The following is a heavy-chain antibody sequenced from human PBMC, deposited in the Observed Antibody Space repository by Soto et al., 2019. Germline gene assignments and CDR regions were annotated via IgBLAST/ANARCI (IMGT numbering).Heavy chain of an antibody. CDR1: GFTFSAYR. Sequence: EVQLVASGGGLVKPGGSLRLSCAASGFTFSAYRMNWVRQAPGKGLEWISSISGTSSYIDYVESVKGRFTISRDNTKNSVYLQMNSLRAEDTAVYYCAKDFPVAAFFDSWGQGTLVTVSS. V-gene: IGHV3-21*01. J-gene: IGHJ4*02. CDR2: ISGTSSYI. D-gene: IGHD6-19*01. CDR3: AKDFPVAAFFDS.